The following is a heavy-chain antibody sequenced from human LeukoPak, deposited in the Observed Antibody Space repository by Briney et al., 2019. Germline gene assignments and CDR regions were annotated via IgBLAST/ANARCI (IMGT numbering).Heavy chain of an antibody. CDR3: ARLGRVRIPTYYYYGMDV. CDR1: GGSFSGYY. J-gene: IGHJ6*02. V-gene: IGHV4-34*01. D-gene: IGHD1-26*01. Sequence: SETLSLTCAVYGGSFSGYYWSWIRQPPGKGLEWIGEINHSGSTNYNPSLKSRVTISVDTSKNQFSLKLSSVTAVDTAVYYCARLGRVRIPTYYYYGMDVWGQGTTVTVSS. CDR2: INHSGST.